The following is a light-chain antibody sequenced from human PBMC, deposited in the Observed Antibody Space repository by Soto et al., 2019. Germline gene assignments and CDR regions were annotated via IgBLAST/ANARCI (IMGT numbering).Light chain of an antibody. CDR2: GAS. CDR1: QTISVY. J-gene: IGKJ5*01. CDR3: QNYNSAPIT. Sequence: DIQMTQSPSSLSASVGDTVIITCRASQTISVYLNWYQQIAGKAPKLLIYGASKLQSGVPSRFRGGGSGTNFTLTISSLQPEDVGTYYCQNYNSAPITFGQGTRLEI. V-gene: IGKV1-27*01.